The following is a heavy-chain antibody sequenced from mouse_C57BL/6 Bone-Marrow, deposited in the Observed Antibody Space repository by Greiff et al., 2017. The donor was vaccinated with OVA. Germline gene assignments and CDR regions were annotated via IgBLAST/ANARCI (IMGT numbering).Heavy chain of an antibody. CDR3: ARKDYGSSSWFAY. D-gene: IGHD1-1*01. V-gene: IGHV2-2*01. CDR2: IWSGGST. Sequence: QVQLQQSGPGLVQPSQSLTITCTASGFSLTSYGVHWVRQSPGKGLEWLGVIWSGGSTDYNAAFISRLSTSKDNSKNQVFFKMNSLQADDTAIYYCARKDYGSSSWFAYWGQGTLVTVSA. CDR1: GFSLTSYG. J-gene: IGHJ3*01.